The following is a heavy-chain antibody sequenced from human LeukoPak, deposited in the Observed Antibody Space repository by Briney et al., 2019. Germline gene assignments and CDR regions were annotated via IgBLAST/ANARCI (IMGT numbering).Heavy chain of an antibody. CDR3: ALDPPDY. CDR1: GFTFSSYE. J-gene: IGHJ4*02. V-gene: IGHV3-48*03. Sequence: GSLRLSCAASGFTFSSYEMNWVHQAPGKGLEWVSYILNSGTTTYYADSVKGRFAISRDNAKKSLYLQMNSLRAEDTGVYYCALDPPDYWGQGILVTVSS. CDR2: ILNSGTTT.